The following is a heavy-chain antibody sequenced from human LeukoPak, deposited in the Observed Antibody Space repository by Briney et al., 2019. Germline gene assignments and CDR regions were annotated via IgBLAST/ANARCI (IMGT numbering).Heavy chain of an antibody. D-gene: IGHD7-27*01. CDR1: GFTFSSYW. CDR3: ASQQLGIDYFDY. Sequence: GGSLRLACAASGFTFSSYWMHWVRQAPGKGLVWVSRINSDGSSTSYADSVKGRFTISRDNAKNTLYLQMNSLRAEDTAVDYCASQQLGIDYFDYWGQGTLVTVSS. V-gene: IGHV3-74*01. J-gene: IGHJ4*02. CDR2: INSDGSST.